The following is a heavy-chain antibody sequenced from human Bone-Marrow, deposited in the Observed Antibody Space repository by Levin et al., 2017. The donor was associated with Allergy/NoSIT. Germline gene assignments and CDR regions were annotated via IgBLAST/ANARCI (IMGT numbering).Heavy chain of an antibody. J-gene: IGHJ3*02. D-gene: IGHD2-2*01. V-gene: IGHV3-23*01. CDR2: ISGSGGST. CDR1: GFTFSSYA. Sequence: GESLKISCAASGFTFSSYAMSWVRQAPGKGLEWVSAISGSGGSTYYADSVKGRFTISRDNSKNTLYLQMNSLRAEDTAVYYCAKWKRYCSSTSCPADAFDIWGQGTMVTVSS. CDR3: AKWKRYCSSTSCPADAFDI.